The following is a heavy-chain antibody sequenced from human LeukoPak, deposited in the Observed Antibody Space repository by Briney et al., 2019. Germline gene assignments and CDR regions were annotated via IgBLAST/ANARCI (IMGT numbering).Heavy chain of an antibody. Sequence: GGSLILSCAASGFNFNYVWMSWVRQGPGKGLEWVGRIKTKIDGETTDYAAPVKGRFTISRDDSKSTMYLQMNRLKTEDSAVYYCTTERNWELLRPYGMNIWGQGTTVTVTS. D-gene: IGHD1-26*01. J-gene: IGHJ6*02. V-gene: IGHV3-15*01. CDR2: IKTKIDGETT. CDR1: GFNFNYVW. CDR3: TTERNWELLRPYGMNI.